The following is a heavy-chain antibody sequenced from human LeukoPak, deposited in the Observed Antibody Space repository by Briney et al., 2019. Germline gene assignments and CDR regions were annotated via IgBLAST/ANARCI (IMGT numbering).Heavy chain of an antibody. CDR1: GVTLSTYA. CDR3: ARDRSGLNWFDP. J-gene: IGHJ5*02. D-gene: IGHD6-19*01. V-gene: IGHV3-21*01. CDR2: ISSSGSGDNT. Sequence: GGSLRLSCAASGVTLSTYAMSWARQAPGKGLEWVSGISSSGSGDNTYYADSVKGRFTISRDNAKNSLYLQMNSLRAEDTAVYYCARDRSGLNWFDPWGQGTLVTVSS.